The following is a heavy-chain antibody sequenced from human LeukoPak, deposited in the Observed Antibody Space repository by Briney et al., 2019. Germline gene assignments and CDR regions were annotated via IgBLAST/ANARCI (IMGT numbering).Heavy chain of an antibody. D-gene: IGHD3-9*01. CDR2: INWNGGST. Sequence: GGSLRLSCAASGFTFDDYGMSWVRQAPGKGLEWVSGINWNGGSTYYADSVKGRFTISRDNSKNTLYLQMNSLRAEDTAVYYCAKGHYDILTGYRYFDYWGQGTLVTVSS. CDR3: AKGHYDILTGYRYFDY. CDR1: GFTFDDYG. V-gene: IGHV3-20*04. J-gene: IGHJ4*02.